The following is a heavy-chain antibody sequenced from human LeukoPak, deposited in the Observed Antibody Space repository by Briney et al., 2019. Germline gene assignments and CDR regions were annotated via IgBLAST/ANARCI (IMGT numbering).Heavy chain of an antibody. Sequence: SQTLSLTCTVPGGSVSSGSYYWSWIRQPPGKGLEWIGYIYNGGSSSYNPSLKSRVTMPLDTSKNQFSLRLSSVTAADTAVFYCARAGGVPAAVRAFDFWGQGTMVTVSS. CDR3: ARAGGVPAAVRAFDF. D-gene: IGHD2-2*02. V-gene: IGHV4-61*01. J-gene: IGHJ3*01. CDR2: IYNGGSS. CDR1: GGSVSSGSYY.